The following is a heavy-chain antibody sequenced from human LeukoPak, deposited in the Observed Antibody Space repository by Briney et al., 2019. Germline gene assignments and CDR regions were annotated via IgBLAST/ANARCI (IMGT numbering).Heavy chain of an antibody. J-gene: IGHJ4*02. CDR2: FDPEDGET. CDR1: GYTLTELS. Sequence: ASVNVSCKVSGYTLTELSMHWVRQAPGKGLEWMGGFDPEDGETIYAQKFQGRVTTTEDTSTHTAYMELSRLRSEDTAVYYCATRTRKTAAFDYWGQGTLVTVSS. V-gene: IGHV1-24*01. CDR3: ATRTRKTAAFDY. D-gene: IGHD1-1*01.